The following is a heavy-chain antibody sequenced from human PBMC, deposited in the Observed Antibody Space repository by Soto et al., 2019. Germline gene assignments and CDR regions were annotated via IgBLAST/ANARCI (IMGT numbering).Heavy chain of an antibody. CDR2: ISAYNGNT. J-gene: IGHJ3*02. D-gene: IGHD3-9*01. V-gene: IGHV1-18*01. Sequence: ASVKVSCKASGYTFTSYGISWVRQAPGQGLEWMGWISAYNGNTNYAQKLQGRVTMTTDTSTSTAYMELRSLRSDDTAVYYCARDGSESIKIFPLVTRDAFDIWGQGTMVTVSS. CDR3: ARDGSESIKIFPLVTRDAFDI. CDR1: GYTFTSYG.